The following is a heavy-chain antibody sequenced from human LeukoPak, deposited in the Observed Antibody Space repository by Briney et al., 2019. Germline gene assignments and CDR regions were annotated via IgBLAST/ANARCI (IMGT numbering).Heavy chain of an antibody. CDR2: IYSGGST. V-gene: IGHV3-53*01. CDR1: GFTVSSNY. Sequence: GGSLRLSCAASGFTVSSNYMSWVRQAPGKGLEWVSVIYSGGSTYYADSVKGRFTISRDNSKNTLYLQMNSLRAEDTAVYYCARELLGPAWELAGYWGQGTLVTVSS. CDR3: ARELLGPAWELAGY. J-gene: IGHJ4*02. D-gene: IGHD1-26*01.